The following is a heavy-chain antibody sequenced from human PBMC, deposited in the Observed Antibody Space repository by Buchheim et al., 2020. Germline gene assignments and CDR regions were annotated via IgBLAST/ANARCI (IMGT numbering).Heavy chain of an antibody. CDR1: GGSISSYY. CDR3: ARVEYDSSGYRYYFDY. D-gene: IGHD3-22*01. V-gene: IGHV4-59*01. CDR2: IYYSGST. Sequence: QVQLQESGPGLVKPSETLSLTCTVSGGSISSYYWSWIRQPPGKGLEWIGYIYYSGSTNSNPSLKSRVTISVDTSKNQFSLKLSSVTAADTAVYYCARVEYDSSGYRYYFDYWGQGTL. J-gene: IGHJ4*02.